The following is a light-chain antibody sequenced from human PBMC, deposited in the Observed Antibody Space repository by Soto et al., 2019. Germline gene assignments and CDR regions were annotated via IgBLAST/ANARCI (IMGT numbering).Light chain of an antibody. CDR2: AAS. V-gene: IGKV1-17*03. CDR3: LQHNSYPQT. CDR1: QGISNS. Sequence: DIQMTQSPSAMSASVGDRVTITCRASQGISNSLTWLQQTPGKVPKRMIYAASSFQSVVLSRFSGSGSETVFTLTISILQPEDFATYYCLQHNSYPQTVGQVTKV. J-gene: IGKJ1*01.